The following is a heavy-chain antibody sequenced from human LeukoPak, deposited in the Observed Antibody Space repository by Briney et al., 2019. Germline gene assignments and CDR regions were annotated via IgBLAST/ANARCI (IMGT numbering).Heavy chain of an antibody. CDR1: GGSINGYF. CDR2: ILTNGNA. Sequence: SETLSLTCTVSGGSINGYFWSWMRQPAGKGLEWIGRILTNGNADYNPSLNSRVTMSMDTSRNQFPLKLRSVSAADTAVYYCARSARVEPGTGYYFDSWGRGTLVTVSS. D-gene: IGHD2-15*01. J-gene: IGHJ4*02. CDR3: ARSARVEPGTGYYFDS. V-gene: IGHV4-4*07.